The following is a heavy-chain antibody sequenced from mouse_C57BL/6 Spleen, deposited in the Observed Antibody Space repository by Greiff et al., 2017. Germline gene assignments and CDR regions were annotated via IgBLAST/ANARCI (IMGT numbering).Heavy chain of an antibody. CDR3: ARGGYYGSSYVKVFDY. V-gene: IGHV14-2*01. Sequence: DVKLQESGAELVKPGASVKLSCTASGFNIKDYYMHWVKQRTEQGLAWIGRIDPEDGETKYAPNFQGKATITADTSSNTAYLQRSSRTSEDTAVYYCARGGYYGSSYVKVFDYWGQGTTLTVSS. J-gene: IGHJ2*01. CDR2: IDPEDGET. D-gene: IGHD1-1*01. CDR1: GFNIKDYY.